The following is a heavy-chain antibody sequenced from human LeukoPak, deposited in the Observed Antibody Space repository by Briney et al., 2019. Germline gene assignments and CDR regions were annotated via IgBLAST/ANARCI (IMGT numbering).Heavy chain of an antibody. V-gene: IGHV3-23*01. J-gene: IGHJ5*02. CDR1: GFTFSSYV. Sequence: QPGGSLRLSCAASGFTFSSYVMSWVRQAPGKGLEWVSGISGSGGSTNYADSVKGRFTISRDNSKNTLYLQMNSLRAEDTAVYYCAKDTPYCSSTSCYEERWFDPWGQGTLVTVSS. CDR3: AKDTPYCSSTSCYEERWFDP. D-gene: IGHD2-2*01. CDR2: ISGSGGST.